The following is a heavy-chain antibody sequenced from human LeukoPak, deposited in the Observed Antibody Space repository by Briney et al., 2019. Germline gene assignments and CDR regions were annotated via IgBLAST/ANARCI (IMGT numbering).Heavy chain of an antibody. D-gene: IGHD2-21*02. Sequence: GESLKISCKGSGYTFSDCWIGWVRQMPGKGLEWMGIIYPGDSDTRYSPSFQGQVTISADKSISTAYLQWSSLRASDTAMYYCARRQYCGGDCLSRGAFDIWGQGTMVTVSS. CDR2: IYPGDSDT. CDR1: GYTFSDCW. V-gene: IGHV5-51*01. CDR3: ARRQYCGGDCLSRGAFDI. J-gene: IGHJ3*02.